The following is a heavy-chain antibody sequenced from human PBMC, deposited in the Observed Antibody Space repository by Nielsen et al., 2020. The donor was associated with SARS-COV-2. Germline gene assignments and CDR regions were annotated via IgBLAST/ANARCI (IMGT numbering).Heavy chain of an antibody. CDR2: ISSNGGST. CDR1: GFTFSSYA. D-gene: IGHD3-22*01. CDR3: ARDPYDSSGYYYAPCDY. J-gene: IGHJ4*02. V-gene: IGHV3-64*01. Sequence: GESLKISCAASGFTFSSYAMHWVRQAPGKGLEYVSAISSNGGSTYYANSVKGRFTISRDNSKNTLYLQMGSLRAEDMAVYYCARDPYDSSGYYYAPCDYWGQGTLVTVSS.